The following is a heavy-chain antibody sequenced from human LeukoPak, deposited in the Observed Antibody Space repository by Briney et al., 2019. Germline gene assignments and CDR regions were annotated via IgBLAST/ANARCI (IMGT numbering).Heavy chain of an antibody. CDR3: ASRPRSIAAASDHYYFDY. J-gene: IGHJ4*02. V-gene: IGHV4-34*01. CDR2: INHSGST. D-gene: IGHD6-13*01. CDR1: GGSFSGYY. Sequence: PSETLSLTCAVNGGSFSGYYWNWIRQPPGKGLEWIGEINHSGSTNFNPSLKSRVTISVDTSKNQFSLKLSSVTAADTAVYYCASRPRSIAAASDHYYFDYWGQGTLVTVSS.